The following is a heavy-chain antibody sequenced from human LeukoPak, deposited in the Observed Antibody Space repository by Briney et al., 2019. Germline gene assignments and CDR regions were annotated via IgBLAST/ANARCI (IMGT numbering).Heavy chain of an antibody. D-gene: IGHD5-18*01. CDR1: EFTFSSYA. CDR3: AKSRLIQLWLVDY. V-gene: IGHV3-23*01. J-gene: IGHJ4*02. Sequence: GGSLRLSCAASEFTFSSYAMGWICQAPGKGLEWVSAISGSGGTTYYADSVKGRFTISRDNSKNSVYLQMHSLRGEDTAVYYCAKSRLIQLWLVDYWGQGTLVTVSS. CDR2: ISGSGGTT.